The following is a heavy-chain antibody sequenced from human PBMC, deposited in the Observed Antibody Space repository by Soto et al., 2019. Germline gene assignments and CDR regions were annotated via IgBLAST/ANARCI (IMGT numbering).Heavy chain of an antibody. CDR3: ARGQWQVLYNLDS. J-gene: IGHJ4*02. CDR1: GGSISSYY. D-gene: IGHD3-16*01. CDR2: IYYSGNT. V-gene: IGHV4-59*08. Sequence: QVQLQESGPGLVKPSATLSLTCTVSGGSISSYYWSWIRQPPGKGLEWIGYIYYSGNTNYNPSLKSRVTISVDTSKNQFSLKLSSVTAADTAVYYCARGQWQVLYNLDSWGQGTLVTVSS.